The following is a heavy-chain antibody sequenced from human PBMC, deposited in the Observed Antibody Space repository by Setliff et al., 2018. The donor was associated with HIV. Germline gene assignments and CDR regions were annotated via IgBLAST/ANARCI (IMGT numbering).Heavy chain of an antibody. CDR1: GGSVSSPSYY. Sequence: KSSETLSLTCAVSGGSVSSPSYYWGWIRQPPGKGLEWIRSVYNSGITFKNPSLKSRVSISVDRSGNQFSLRLTSVTAADTAVYYCATCRHRPSNWFDPWGQGTVVTVSS. V-gene: IGHV4-39*07. CDR2: VYNSGIT. CDR3: ATCRHRPSNWFDP. J-gene: IGHJ5*02.